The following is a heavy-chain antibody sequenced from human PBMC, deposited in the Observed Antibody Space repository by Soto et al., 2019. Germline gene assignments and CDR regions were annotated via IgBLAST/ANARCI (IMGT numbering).Heavy chain of an antibody. CDR3: ARQIFGVVGAATPDLDWFDP. Sequence: QLQLQESGPGLVKPSETMSLTCTVSGGSISRSSYYWGWIRQPPGKGLEWIGSIYYSGSTYYTPSLESRVTISVDTSKNQVSLQLSSVTAADTAVYYCARQIFGVVGAATPDLDWFDPWGQGTLVTVSS. J-gene: IGHJ5*02. D-gene: IGHD2-15*01. V-gene: IGHV4-39*01. CDR1: GGSISRSSYY. CDR2: IYYSGST.